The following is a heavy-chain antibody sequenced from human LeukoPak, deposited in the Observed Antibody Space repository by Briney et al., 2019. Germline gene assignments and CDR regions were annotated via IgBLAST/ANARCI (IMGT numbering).Heavy chain of an antibody. CDR2: ISSSSSYI. CDR3: ARAHRYYYDSSGYYGNWFDP. Sequence: VGSLRLSCAASGFTFSSDSMNWVRQAPGKGLEWVPSISSSSSYIYYADSVKGRFTISRDNAKNSLYLQMNSLRAEDTAVYYCARAHRYYYDSSGYYGNWFDPWGQGTLVTVSS. D-gene: IGHD3-22*01. J-gene: IGHJ5*02. V-gene: IGHV3-21*01. CDR1: GFTFSSDS.